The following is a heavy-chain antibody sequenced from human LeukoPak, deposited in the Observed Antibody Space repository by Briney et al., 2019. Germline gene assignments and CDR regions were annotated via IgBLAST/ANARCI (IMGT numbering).Heavy chain of an antibody. D-gene: IGHD3-10*01. CDR3: TTAIAQPIWFGST. V-gene: IGHV3-23*01. CDR2: ISGSGDKS. Sequence: PGGSLSLSCAVSGFTFNSYAMSWVRQAPGKGLEWVLGISGSGDKSFYADSVKGRFTISRDNSKKTMYLQMSSLRADDTAVYYCTTAIAQPIWFGSTWGQGTLVTVSS. CDR1: GFTFNSYA. J-gene: IGHJ4*02.